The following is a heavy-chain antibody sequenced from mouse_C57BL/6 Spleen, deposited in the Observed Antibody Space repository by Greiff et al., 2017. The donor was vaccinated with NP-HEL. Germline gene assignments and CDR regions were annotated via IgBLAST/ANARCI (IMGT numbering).Heavy chain of an antibody. V-gene: IGHV1-15*01. CDR2: IDPETGGT. D-gene: IGHD4-1*01. J-gene: IGHJ4*01. CDR3: TRRTGNAMDY. CDR1: GYTFTDYE. Sequence: VQLVESGAELVRPGASVTLSCKASGYTFTDYEMHWVKQTPVHGLEWIGAIDPETGGTAYNQKFKGKAILTADKSSSTAYMELRSLTSEDSAVYYCTRRTGNAMDYWGQGTSVTVSS.